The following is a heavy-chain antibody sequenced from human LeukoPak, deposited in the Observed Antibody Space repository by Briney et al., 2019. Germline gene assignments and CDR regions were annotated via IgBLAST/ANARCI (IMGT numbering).Heavy chain of an antibody. CDR3: ARGSTRTFRPRNRSYFDY. V-gene: IGHV4-34*01. J-gene: IGHJ4*02. D-gene: IGHD2/OR15-2a*01. CDR2: INHSGST. CDR1: GGSFSGYY. Sequence: PSETLSLACAVYGGSFSGYYWSWIRQPPGKGLEWIGEINHSGSTNYNPSLKSRVTISVDTSKNQFSLKLSSVTAADTAVYYCARGSTRTFRPRNRSYFDYWGQGTLVTVSS.